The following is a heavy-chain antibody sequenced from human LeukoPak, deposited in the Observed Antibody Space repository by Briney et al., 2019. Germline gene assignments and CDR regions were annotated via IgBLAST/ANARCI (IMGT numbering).Heavy chain of an antibody. CDR1: GFIFSNYG. J-gene: IGHJ4*02. CDR2: IRYDGSNK. V-gene: IGHV3-30*02. D-gene: IGHD4-23*01. Sequence: GGSLRLSCAASGFIFSNYGMSWVRQAPGKGLEWVAFIRYDGSNKYYADSVKGRFTISRDNSKNTLYLQMNSLRAEDTAVYYCATTVVTDYDYWGQGTLVTVSS. CDR3: ATTVVTDYDY.